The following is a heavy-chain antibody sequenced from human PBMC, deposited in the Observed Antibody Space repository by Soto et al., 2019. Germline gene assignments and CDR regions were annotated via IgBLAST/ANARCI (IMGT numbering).Heavy chain of an antibody. V-gene: IGHV6-1*01. D-gene: IGHD5-18*01. Sequence: SQTLSLTCDISGDSVSSHSSTWNWIRQSPSRSLEWLGRTYYRSKWYNDYAVSVKSRITINPDTSKNQFSLQLNSVTPEDTAVYYCARVIQNSYGTINAFDIWGQGTMVTVSS. CDR2: TYYRSKWYN. CDR1: GDSVSSHSST. J-gene: IGHJ3*02. CDR3: ARVIQNSYGTINAFDI.